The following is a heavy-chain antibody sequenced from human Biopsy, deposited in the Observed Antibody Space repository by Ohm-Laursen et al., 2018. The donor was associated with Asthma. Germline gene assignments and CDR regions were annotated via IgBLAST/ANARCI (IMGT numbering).Heavy chain of an antibody. CDR2: IYYSGST. D-gene: IGHD6-13*01. CDR1: GGSISSGGYY. J-gene: IGHJ6*02. CDR3: ARDAAAAGESYYYYYGMDV. V-gene: IGHV4-31*03. Sequence: TLSLTCTVSGGSISSGGYYWSWIRQHPGKGLEWIGYIYYSGSTYYNPSLKSRVTISVDTSKNQFSLKLSSVTAADTAVYYCARDAAAAGESYYYYYGMDVWGQGTTVTVSS.